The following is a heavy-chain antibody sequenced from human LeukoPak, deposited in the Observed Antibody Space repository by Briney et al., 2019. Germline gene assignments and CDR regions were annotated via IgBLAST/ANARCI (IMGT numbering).Heavy chain of an antibody. CDR1: GFTFSSYW. Sequence: GGSLRLSCAASGFTFSSYWMHWVRQAPGKGLVWVSRINRDGSSTSYADSVKGRFTISRDNAKNTLYLQMNSLRAEDTSVYYCARELGTPSYGYDYWGQGTLVTVSS. CDR3: ARELGTPSYGYDY. CDR2: INRDGSST. D-gene: IGHD5-18*01. V-gene: IGHV3-74*01. J-gene: IGHJ4*02.